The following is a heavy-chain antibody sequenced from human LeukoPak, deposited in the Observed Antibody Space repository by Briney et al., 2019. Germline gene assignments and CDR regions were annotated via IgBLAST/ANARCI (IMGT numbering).Heavy chain of an antibody. J-gene: IGHJ3*02. CDR2: ISGSGGST. V-gene: IGHV3-23*01. D-gene: IGHD4-17*01. Sequence: PGGSLRLSCATSGFTFSSYAMSWVRQAPGKGLEWVSAISGSGGSTYYADSVKGRFTISRDNSKNTLYLQMNSLRAEDTAVYYCAKDKGYGPPARGAFDIWGQGTMVTVSS. CDR3: AKDKGYGPPARGAFDI. CDR1: GFTFSSYA.